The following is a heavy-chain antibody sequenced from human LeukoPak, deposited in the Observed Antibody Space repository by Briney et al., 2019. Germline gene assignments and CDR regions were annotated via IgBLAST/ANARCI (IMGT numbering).Heavy chain of an antibody. J-gene: IGHJ6*03. D-gene: IGHD6-13*01. CDR2: TYSGDTT. CDR3: ARVVGLTGYSSSWYSGYYYYMDV. Sequence: GGSLRLTCAAFGFIVRSNHINWVRQAPGKGLERVSITYSGDTTYYADSVKGRFTISRDNAKNSLYLQMNSLRAEDTAVYYCARVVGLTGYSSSWYSGYYYYMDVWGKGTTVTVSS. V-gene: IGHV3-66*01. CDR1: GFIVRSNH.